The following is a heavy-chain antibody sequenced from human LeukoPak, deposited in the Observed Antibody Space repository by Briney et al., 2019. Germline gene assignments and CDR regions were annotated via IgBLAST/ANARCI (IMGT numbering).Heavy chain of an antibody. CDR2: INPNSGGT. CDR3: AREPIAVAAIDY. CDR1: GYTFTGYY. J-gene: IGHJ4*02. V-gene: IGHV1-2*02. Sequence: GASVKVSCKASGYTFTGYYMHWVRQAPGQGLEWMGWINPNSGGTNYAQKFQGRVTMTRDASISTAYMELSRLRSDDTAVYYCAREPIAVAAIDYWGQGTLVTVSS. D-gene: IGHD6-19*01.